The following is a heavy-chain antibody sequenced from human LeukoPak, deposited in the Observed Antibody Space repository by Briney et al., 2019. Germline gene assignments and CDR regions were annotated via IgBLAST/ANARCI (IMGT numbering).Heavy chain of an antibody. CDR2: VSGGGSST. V-gene: IGHV3-23*01. CDR1: GFTFSNYA. CDR3: AKLATIFGVGGYFDY. J-gene: IGHJ4*02. Sequence: GGSLRLSCVASGFTFSNYAMNWVRQAPGKGLEWVSGVSGGGSSTYYADSVKGRFTISRDNSKNTLYLLMNSLRAEDTAVYYCAKLATIFGVGGYFDYWGQGILVTVSS. D-gene: IGHD3-3*01.